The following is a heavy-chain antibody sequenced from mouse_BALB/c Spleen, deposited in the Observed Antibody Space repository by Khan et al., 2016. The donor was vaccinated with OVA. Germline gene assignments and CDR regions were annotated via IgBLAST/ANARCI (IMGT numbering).Heavy chain of an antibody. CDR2: ISPNSDGS. J-gene: IGHJ3*01. V-gene: IGHV1S136*01. CDR1: GYTFTSYV. CDR3: FRSLYYYGSAYEGFAY. Sequence: VQLQQSGPELVKPGASVKMSCKASGYTFTSYVMHWVKQKPGQGLEWIGYISPNSDGSKYNEKFRGKATLTSDKSSSTASMELSSLTSEDPAAFYCFRSLYYYGSAYEGFAYWGQGTLVTVSA. D-gene: IGHD1-1*01.